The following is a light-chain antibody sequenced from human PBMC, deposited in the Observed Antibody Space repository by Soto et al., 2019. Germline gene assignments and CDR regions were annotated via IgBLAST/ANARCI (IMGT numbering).Light chain of an antibody. CDR2: KAS. CDR1: QSISSW. J-gene: IGKJ4*01. Sequence: DIQMTQSPSTLSASVGDRVTITCRASQSISSWLAWYQQKPGKAPKLLIYKASSLESGGPSRFSGSGSGTEFTLTISSLQPDDFAIYYCQQYKSFSLTFGGGTKVEIK. CDR3: QQYKSFSLT. V-gene: IGKV1-5*03.